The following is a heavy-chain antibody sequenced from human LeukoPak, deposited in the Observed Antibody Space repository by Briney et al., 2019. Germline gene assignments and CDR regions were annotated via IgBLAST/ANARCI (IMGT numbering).Heavy chain of an antibody. D-gene: IGHD5-18*01. CDR1: GGTFRSYA. CDR3: AREAAMGDYYYYYMDV. V-gene: IGHV1-69*05. J-gene: IGHJ6*03. CDR2: IIPIFGTA. Sequence: ASVKVSCKASGGTFRSYAISWVRQAPGQGLEWMGRIIPIFGTANYAQKFQGRVTITTDESTSTAYMELSSLRSEDTAVYYCAREAAMGDYYYYYMDVWGKGTTVTVSS.